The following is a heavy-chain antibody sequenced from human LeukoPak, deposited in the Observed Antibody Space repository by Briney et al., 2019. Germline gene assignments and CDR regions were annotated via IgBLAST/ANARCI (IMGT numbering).Heavy chain of an antibody. V-gene: IGHV3-48*02. J-gene: IGHJ3*02. CDR2: ISSSSSTI. CDR1: GFTSNSYN. D-gene: IGHD6-6*01. Sequence: GGSLRPSCAASGFTSNSYNMNWVRQAPGKGLEWVSYISSSSSTIYYADSVKGRFTISRDSAKTSLFLQMNSLRDEDTAVYYCARAYSSSSGRDAFDSWGLGTLVTVSS. CDR3: ARAYSSSSGRDAFDS.